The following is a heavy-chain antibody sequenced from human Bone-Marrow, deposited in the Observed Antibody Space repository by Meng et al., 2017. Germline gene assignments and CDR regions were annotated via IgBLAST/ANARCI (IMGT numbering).Heavy chain of an antibody. J-gene: IGHJ6*02. CDR1: GYTFTSYA. CDR3: STRSNYYGSGSYRGYYYYGMDV. D-gene: IGHD3-10*01. CDR2: IIPFFGTA. V-gene: IGHV1-69*13. Sequence: SVQVSCKASGYTFTSYAISWVRQAPGQGLEWMGGIIPFFGTANYGEKSQGRGTIIADESTSTAYMELSSLRSEDTAVYYCSTRSNYYGSGSYRGYYYYGMDVWGQGTTVTVSS.